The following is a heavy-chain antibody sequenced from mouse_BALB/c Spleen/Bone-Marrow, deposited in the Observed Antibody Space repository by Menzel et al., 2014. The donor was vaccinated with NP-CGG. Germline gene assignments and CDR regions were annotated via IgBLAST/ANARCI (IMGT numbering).Heavy chain of an antibody. V-gene: IGHV14-3*02. Sequence: VQLQQSGAELVKPGASVKLSCTGSGFNIKDTFMHWVKQRPEQGLEWIGRIDPANGNTKYDPKFQGKATITADTSSNTAYLHLTSLTSEDTAVYYCIRGEGYWGQGTTLAVSS. CDR3: IRGEGY. CDR2: IDPANGNT. J-gene: IGHJ2*01. CDR1: GFNIKDTF.